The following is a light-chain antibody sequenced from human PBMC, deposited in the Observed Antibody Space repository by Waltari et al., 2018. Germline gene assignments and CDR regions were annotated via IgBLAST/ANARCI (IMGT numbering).Light chain of an antibody. Sequence: EIVVTQSPLSLPVTAGEPASISCRPSQSLLHSNGYNYLDWYLQKPGQSPQLLIYLVSTRVSGVPDRFSGSGSGTDFTLKINRVEAEDVWVYYCMQALQTPRTFGQGTKLEIK. CDR3: MQALQTPRT. CDR1: QSLLHSNGYNY. CDR2: LVS. V-gene: IGKV2-28*01. J-gene: IGKJ2*01.